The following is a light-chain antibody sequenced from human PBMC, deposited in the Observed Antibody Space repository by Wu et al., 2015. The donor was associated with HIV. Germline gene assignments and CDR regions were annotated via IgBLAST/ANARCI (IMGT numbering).Light chain of an antibody. V-gene: IGKV1-NL1*01. CDR3: QQYYGTPLT. J-gene: IGKJ4*01. Sequence: DIQMTQSPSSLSASVGDRVTITCRASQGISRSLAWYQQKPGKAPKLLLFATSRLESGAPSRFSGSGSVSDYTLTISSLQPEDFVTYYCQQYYGTPLTFGGGTKVEIK. CDR2: ATS. CDR1: QGISRS.